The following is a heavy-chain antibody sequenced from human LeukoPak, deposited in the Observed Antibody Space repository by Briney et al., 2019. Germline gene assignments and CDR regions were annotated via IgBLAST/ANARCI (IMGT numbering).Heavy chain of an antibody. CDR1: GFTFSSFT. D-gene: IGHD3-16*01. CDR3: ARDLSATGRGYFDY. V-gene: IGHV3-21*01. Sequence: GGSLRLSCAASGFTFSSFTMNWVRQAPGKGLEWVSFISGSSTYIYYADSVRGRFTISRDNAKNSVYLQMNSLRAEDTALYYCARDLSATGRGYFDYWGQGTLVTVSS. CDR2: ISGSSTYI. J-gene: IGHJ4*02.